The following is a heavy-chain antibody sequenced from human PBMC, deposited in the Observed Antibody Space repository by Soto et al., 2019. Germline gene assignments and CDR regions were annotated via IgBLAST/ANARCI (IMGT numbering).Heavy chain of an antibody. CDR3: ASDLLDYVWGSYRPRGYNWFDP. D-gene: IGHD3-16*02. CDR1: GYTFTSYG. CDR2: ISAYNGNT. V-gene: IGHV1-18*04. Sequence: ASVKVSCKASGYTFTSYGISWVRQAPGQGLEWMGWISAYNGNTNYAQKLQGRVTMTTDTSTSTAYMELRSLRSDDTAVYYCASDLLDYVWGSYRPRGYNWFDPWGQGTLVTVSS. J-gene: IGHJ5*02.